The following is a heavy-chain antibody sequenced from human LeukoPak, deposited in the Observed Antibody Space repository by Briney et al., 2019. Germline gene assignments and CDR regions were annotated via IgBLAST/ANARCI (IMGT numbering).Heavy chain of an antibody. V-gene: IGHV1-18*01. CDR1: GYTFNSCG. Sequence: ASVKVSCKASGYTFNSCGIVWVRQARGRGLELMGWISGSNGNTMYTQKFQDRLKMTTDTSTTTSYMELRTLTSDDTAVYYCARDMGDGDYGFRIRPNWFDPWGQGTQVIVSS. J-gene: IGHJ5*02. D-gene: IGHD4-17*01. CDR2: ISGSNGNT. CDR3: ARDMGDGDYGFRIRPNWFDP.